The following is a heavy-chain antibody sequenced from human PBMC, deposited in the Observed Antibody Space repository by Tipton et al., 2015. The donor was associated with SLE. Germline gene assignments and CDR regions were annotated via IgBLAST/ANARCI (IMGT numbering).Heavy chain of an antibody. CDR3: ARDQRYFDSPVKY. V-gene: IGHV4-39*07. D-gene: IGHD3-9*01. CDR2: IYYSGST. CDR1: GVSIRYYY. Sequence: TLSLTCTVSGVSIRYYYWAWIRQPPGKGPEWIGTIYYSGSTYYNPSLKSRVTISVDTSKDQFSLMLSSVTAADTAVYYCARDQRYFDSPVKYWGQGTLVTVSS. J-gene: IGHJ4*02.